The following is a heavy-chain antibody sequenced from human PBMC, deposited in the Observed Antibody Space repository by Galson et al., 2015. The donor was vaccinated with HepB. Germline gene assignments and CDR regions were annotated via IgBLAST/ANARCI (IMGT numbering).Heavy chain of an antibody. D-gene: IGHD1-26*01. CDR3: ARGSGNYYLDY. CDR1: GFTFSSYW. J-gene: IGHJ4*02. V-gene: IGHV3-74*01. Sequence: LRLSCAASGFTFSSYWMHWVRQAPGKGLVWVSRINMDGGTTNYADSVKGRFIISRDNAKSTVYLQMNSLKVEDTAVYYCARGSGNYYLDYWGQGILVTVSS. CDR2: INMDGGTT.